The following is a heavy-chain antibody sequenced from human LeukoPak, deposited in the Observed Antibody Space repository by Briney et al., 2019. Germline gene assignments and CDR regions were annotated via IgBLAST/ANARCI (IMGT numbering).Heavy chain of an antibody. V-gene: IGHV3-30*03. D-gene: IGHD4-23*01. CDR2: ISYDGSNK. J-gene: IGHJ4*02. Sequence: PGRSLRLSCAASGFTFSSYDMHWVRQAPGKGLEWVAVISYDGSNKYYADSVKGRFSISRDNSKNTLYLQMNSLGAEDTAVYYCARGGNPRDGPDYWGQGTLVTVSS. CDR1: GFTFSSYD. CDR3: ARGGNPRDGPDY.